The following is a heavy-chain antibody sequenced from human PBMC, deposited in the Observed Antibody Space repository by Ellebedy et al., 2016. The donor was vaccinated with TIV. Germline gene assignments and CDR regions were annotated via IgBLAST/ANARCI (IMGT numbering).Heavy chain of an antibody. CDR3: ARVGVLERRGAFDI. D-gene: IGHD1-1*01. V-gene: IGHV3-48*02. J-gene: IGHJ3*02. CDR1: GFTFSSYS. Sequence: GESLKISCAASGFTFSSYSLNWVRQAPGKGLEWVSYISSSSSTMYYADSVKCRFTISRDNAKSSLFLQMNSLRDEDTAVYYCARVGVLERRGAFDIWGQGTMVTVSS. CDR2: ISSSSSTM.